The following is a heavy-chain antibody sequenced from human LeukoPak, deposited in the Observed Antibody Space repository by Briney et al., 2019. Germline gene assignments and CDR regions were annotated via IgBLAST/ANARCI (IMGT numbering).Heavy chain of an antibody. CDR3: ARDRGSSGGSDY. J-gene: IGHJ4*02. Sequence: SETLSLTCTVSGGSFSSGSYYWSWIRQPPGKGLEWIAYIYYSGGTNYNPSLKSRVTISVDTSKNQFSLKLSSVTAADTAVYYCARDRGSSGGSDYWGQGTLVTVSS. CDR1: GGSFSSGSYY. V-gene: IGHV4-61*01. D-gene: IGHD3-16*01. CDR2: IYYSGGT.